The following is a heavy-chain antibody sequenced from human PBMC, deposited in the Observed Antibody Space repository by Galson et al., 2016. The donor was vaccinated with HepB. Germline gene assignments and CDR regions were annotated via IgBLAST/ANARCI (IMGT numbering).Heavy chain of an antibody. D-gene: IGHD6-13*01. V-gene: IGHV4-39*07. Sequence: SLTCTVSGGSVSSSSYYWGWIRQPPGKGLEWIGSMYYIGSTDYNPSLKSRVTISGDTSKNQFSLKLSSVTAADTAVYYCARELYGSSWQPDWLDPWGQGTLVTVSS. CDR1: GGSVSSSSYY. CDR3: ARELYGSSWQPDWLDP. J-gene: IGHJ5*02. CDR2: MYYIGST.